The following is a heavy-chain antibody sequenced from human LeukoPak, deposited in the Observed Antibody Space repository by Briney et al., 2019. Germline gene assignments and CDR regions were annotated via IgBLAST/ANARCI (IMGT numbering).Heavy chain of an antibody. J-gene: IGHJ6*03. CDR2: IYYSGST. V-gene: IGHV4-59*01. CDR1: GGSISSYY. D-gene: IGHD1-1*01. Sequence: PSETLSLTCTVSGGSISSYYWSWIRQPPGKGLEYIGYIYYSGSTNSNPSLKSRVTISVDTSKNQFSLKLNSVTAADTAVYFCARGRVSSSTWYSTYYYYFYMDVWGKGTTVTVSS. CDR3: ARGRVSSSTWYSTYYYYFYMDV.